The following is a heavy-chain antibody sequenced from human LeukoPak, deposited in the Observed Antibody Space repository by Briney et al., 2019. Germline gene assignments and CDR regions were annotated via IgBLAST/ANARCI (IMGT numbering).Heavy chain of an antibody. CDR3: ARGPRGYGSGGFTDY. D-gene: IGHD3-10*01. J-gene: IGHJ4*02. CDR1: GYTFTGYY. V-gene: IGHV1-2*02. Sequence: ASVKVSCKASGYTFTGYYMHWVRQAPGQGLEWMGWINPNSGGANYAQKFQGRVTMTRDTSISTAYMELSRLRSDDTAVYYCARGPRGYGSGGFTDYWGQGTLVTVSS. CDR2: INPNSGGA.